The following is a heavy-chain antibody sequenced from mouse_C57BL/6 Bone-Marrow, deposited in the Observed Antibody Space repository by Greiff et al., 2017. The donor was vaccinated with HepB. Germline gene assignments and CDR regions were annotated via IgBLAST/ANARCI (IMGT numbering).Heavy chain of an antibody. J-gene: IGHJ2*01. CDR1: GFTFSDYG. CDR2: ISSGSSTI. V-gene: IGHV5-17*01. CDR3: ARLDDGYFDYFDY. Sequence: VQLKQSGGGLVKPGGSLKLSCAASGFTFSDYGMHWVRQAPEKGLEWVAYISSGSSTIYYADTVKGRFTISRDNAKNTLFLQMTSLRSEDTAMYYCARLDDGYFDYFDYWGQGTTLTVSS. D-gene: IGHD2-3*01.